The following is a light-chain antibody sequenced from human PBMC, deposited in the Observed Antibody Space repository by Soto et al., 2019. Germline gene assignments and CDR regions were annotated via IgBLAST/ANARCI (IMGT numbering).Light chain of an antibody. CDR2: GAS. V-gene: IGKV3-15*01. CDR1: QSVSSN. J-gene: IGKJ1*01. Sequence: EIVMTQSPATLSVSPGERATLSCRASQSVSSNLAWYQQKPGQAPRLLIYGASTRATCIPARFSGSVSGTEFTLTISSLQSEDFAVYYCQQYNNWPQTFGQGTKV. CDR3: QQYNNWPQT.